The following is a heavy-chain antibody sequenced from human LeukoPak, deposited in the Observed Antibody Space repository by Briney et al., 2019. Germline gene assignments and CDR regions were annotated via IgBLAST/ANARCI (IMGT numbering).Heavy chain of an antibody. CDR2: INHSGST. CDR1: GGSISSGGYY. V-gene: IGHV4-39*07. Sequence: KTSETLSLTCTVSGGSISSGGYYWSWIRQPPGKGLEWIGEINHSGSTNYNPSLKSRVTISVDTSKNQFSLKLSSVTAADTAVYYCARVVVPAYYGMDVWGQGTTVTVSS. D-gene: IGHD2-2*01. CDR3: ARVVVPAYYGMDV. J-gene: IGHJ6*02.